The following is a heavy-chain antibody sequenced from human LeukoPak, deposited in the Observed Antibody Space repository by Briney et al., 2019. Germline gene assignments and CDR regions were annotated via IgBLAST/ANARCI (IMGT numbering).Heavy chain of an antibody. V-gene: IGHV3-23*01. Sequence: GGSLRLSCAASGFTLSSYAMSWVRQAPGKGLEWVSLVSGNAGSTYYADSVKGRFTISRDITKNTLYLQMNSLRAEDTAVYYCARDLFYCSGGSCRSRGMDVWGQGTTVTVSS. CDR1: GFTLSSYA. CDR2: VSGNAGST. D-gene: IGHD2-15*01. J-gene: IGHJ6*02. CDR3: ARDLFYCSGGSCRSRGMDV.